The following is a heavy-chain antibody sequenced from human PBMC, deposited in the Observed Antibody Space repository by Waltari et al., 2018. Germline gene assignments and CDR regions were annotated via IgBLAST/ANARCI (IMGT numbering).Heavy chain of an antibody. J-gene: IGHJ6*02. Sequence: EVQLLESGGDLVLPGESLRLSCAASGFTFRDHAMGWVRQAPGKGMGGVSASFWTGRNTYYADSVGGRFTIYRDISTNILYLQMNSLRAEDTALYVCARDGDADGGCALNYYGMDVWGQGTTVTVSS. V-gene: IGHV3-23*01. D-gene: IGHD6-19*01. CDR2: SFWTGRNT. CDR3: ARDGDADGGCALNYYGMDV. CDR1: GFTFRDHA.